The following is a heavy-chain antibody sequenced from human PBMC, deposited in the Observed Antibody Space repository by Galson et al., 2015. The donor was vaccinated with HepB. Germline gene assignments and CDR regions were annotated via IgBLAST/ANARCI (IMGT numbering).Heavy chain of an antibody. D-gene: IGHD7-27*01. CDR1: GYTFTSYD. J-gene: IGHJ6*03. CDR3: ARESPGGTLGMDYYYMDV. CDR2: MNPNSGNT. V-gene: IGHV1-8*01. Sequence: SVKVSCKASGYTFTSYDINWVRQATGQGLEWMGWMNPNSGNTGYAQKFQGRVTMTRNTSISTAYMELSSLRSEDTAVYYCARESPGGTLGMDYYYMDVWGKGTTVTVSS.